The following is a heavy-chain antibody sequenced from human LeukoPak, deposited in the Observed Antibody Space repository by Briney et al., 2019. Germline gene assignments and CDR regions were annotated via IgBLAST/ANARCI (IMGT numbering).Heavy chain of an antibody. CDR2: MNPNSGNT. V-gene: IGHV1-8*02. J-gene: IGHJ4*02. D-gene: IGHD5-18*01. CDR3: ASGLPSDYFDY. CDR1: GYTFTGYY. Sequence: GASVKVSCKGSGYTFTGYYMHWVRQAPGQGLEWMGWMNPNSGNTGYAQKFQGRVTMTRNTSISTAYMELSSLRSEDTAVYYCASGLPSDYFDYWGQGTLVTVSS.